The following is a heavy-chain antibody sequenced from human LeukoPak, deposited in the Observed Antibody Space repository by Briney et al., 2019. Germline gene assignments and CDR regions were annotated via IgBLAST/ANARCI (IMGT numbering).Heavy chain of an antibody. CDR3: ARGSWWELVDY. CDR1: GFTFSSYS. CDR2: ISSSSSTI. V-gene: IGHV3-48*04. D-gene: IGHD1-26*01. J-gene: IGHJ4*02. Sequence: GGSLRLSCAASGFTFSSYSMNWVRQAPGKGLEWVSYISSSSSTIYYADSVKGRFTISRDNAKNSLYLQMNSLRAEDTAVYYCARGSWWELVDYWGQGTLVTVSS.